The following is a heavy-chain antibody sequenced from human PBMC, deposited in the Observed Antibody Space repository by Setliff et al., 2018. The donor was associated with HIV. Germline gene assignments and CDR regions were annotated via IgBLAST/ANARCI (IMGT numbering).Heavy chain of an antibody. CDR3: ARGLSFYDPGGFDY. CDR2: FDSSGGT. Sequence: SETLSLTCTVSGDSVRSSRYYWSWIRQPAGMGLEWIGRFDSSGGTDYNPSLKSRVTISKDTSKNQFSLKLSSVTAADTAVYYCARGLSFYDPGGFDYWGQGTLVTVSS. V-gene: IGHV4-61*02. J-gene: IGHJ4*02. D-gene: IGHD3-22*01. CDR1: GDSVRSSRYY.